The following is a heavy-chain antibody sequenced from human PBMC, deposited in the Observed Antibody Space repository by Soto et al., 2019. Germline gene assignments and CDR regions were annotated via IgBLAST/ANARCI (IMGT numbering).Heavy chain of an antibody. D-gene: IGHD2-15*01. CDR2: INPSGGNT. Sequence: ASVKVSCKASGYTFTSYYMHWVRQAPGQGLEWMGIINPSGGNTNYAQKVQDRVTMTTDTSTSTAYMELRSLRSDGTAVYYCARAGYCSGGNCYSSPFDYWGQGTLVTVSS. CDR3: ARAGYCSGGNCYSSPFDY. V-gene: IGHV1-46*01. J-gene: IGHJ4*02. CDR1: GYTFTSYY.